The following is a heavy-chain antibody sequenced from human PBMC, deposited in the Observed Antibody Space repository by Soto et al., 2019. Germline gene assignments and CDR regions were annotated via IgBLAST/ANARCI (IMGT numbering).Heavy chain of an antibody. CDR3: ARQGERITIFGVEARAFDI. J-gene: IGHJ3*02. CDR1: GYSFTSYW. V-gene: IGHV5-51*01. D-gene: IGHD3-3*01. Sequence: GESLKISCKGSGYSFTSYWIGWVRQMPGKGLEWMGIIYPGDSDTRYSPSFQGRVTISADKSISTAYLQWSSLKASDTAMYYCARQGERITIFGVEARAFDIWGQGTMVTVSS. CDR2: IYPGDSDT.